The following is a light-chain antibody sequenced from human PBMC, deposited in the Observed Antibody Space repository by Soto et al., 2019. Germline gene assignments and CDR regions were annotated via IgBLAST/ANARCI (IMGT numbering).Light chain of an antibody. CDR2: YAS. CDR1: ESVHRN. Sequence: EMVMTQSPATLSVSPGERVTLSCRASESVHRNLAWYQQKPGQGPSLLIYYASTRATGVPDRFTGSGSGTDFTLTISSLQSEDFGVYHCQHYSTWPPTFGPGTKVEIK. J-gene: IGKJ3*01. CDR3: QHYSTWPPT. V-gene: IGKV3-15*01.